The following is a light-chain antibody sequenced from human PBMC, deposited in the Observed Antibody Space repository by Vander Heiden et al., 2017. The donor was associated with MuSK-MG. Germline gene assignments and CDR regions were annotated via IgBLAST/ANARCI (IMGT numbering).Light chain of an antibody. V-gene: IGLV2-14*03. CDR2: DVS. CDR1: SSDVGGYNY. J-gene: IGLJ1*01. Sequence: QSALTQPASVSGSPGQSITISCTGTSSDVGGYNYVSWYQQHPGKAPKLLIYDVSYRPSGVSNRFSGSKSGNTASLTISGLQAEDEADYYCGSYTSISTLVFGTGTKVTVL. CDR3: GSYTSISTLV.